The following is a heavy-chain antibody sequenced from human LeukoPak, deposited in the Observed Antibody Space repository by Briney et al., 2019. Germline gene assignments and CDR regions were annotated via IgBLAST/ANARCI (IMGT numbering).Heavy chain of an antibody. V-gene: IGHV3-11*01. CDR3: ATDGAGFDT. J-gene: IGHJ5*02. CDR1: GFTFNDYY. CDR2: INIGGTNT. Sequence: GGVLRLSCAASGFTFNDYYMSWIRQAPGKGLEWLSYINIGGTNTHYADSVKGRFTISRDNAKKSLYLEMNNLRAEDTAVYYCATDGAGFDTWGQGVLVSVSS.